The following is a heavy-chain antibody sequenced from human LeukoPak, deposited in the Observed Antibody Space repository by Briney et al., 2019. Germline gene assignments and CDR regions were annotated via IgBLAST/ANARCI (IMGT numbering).Heavy chain of an antibody. CDR1: GGSFSGYY. J-gene: IGHJ5*02. D-gene: IGHD3-10*01. CDR2: INHSGST. Sequence: SETLSLTCAVYGGSFSGYYWSWIRQPPGKGLEWIGEINHSGSTNYNPSLKSRVTISVDTSKNQFSLKLSSVTAADTAVYYCARLGGYYYGSGKGNWFDPWGQGTLVTVSS. CDR3: ARLGGYYYGSGKGNWFDP. V-gene: IGHV4-34*01.